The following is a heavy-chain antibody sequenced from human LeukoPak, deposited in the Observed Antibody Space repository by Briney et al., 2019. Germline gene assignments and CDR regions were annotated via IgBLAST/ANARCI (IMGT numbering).Heavy chain of an antibody. J-gene: IGHJ1*01. CDR2: IKSDGST. CDR1: GFTFSSYW. CDR3: ARAPSEIGGYYPEYFRH. D-gene: IGHD3-22*01. V-gene: IGHV3-74*01. Sequence: PGGSLRLPCAASGFTFSSYWMHWVRQAPGKGLVWVSRIKSDGSTRYADSVKGRFTIPRDNAKNTVSLQMNSLRAEDTGVYYCARAPSEIGGYYPEYFRHWGQGTLVTVSP.